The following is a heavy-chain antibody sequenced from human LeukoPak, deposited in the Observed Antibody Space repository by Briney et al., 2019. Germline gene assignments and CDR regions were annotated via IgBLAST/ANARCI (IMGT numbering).Heavy chain of an antibody. Sequence: PGGSLRLSCAASGFTFSNYAMTWVREAPGKGLDWISAIGDSGGGTYYADSVKGRFTISRDNSQDTLYLQMSNLRAEDTAVYYCAKGLYYYAMDVWGQGTAVTVSS. CDR3: AKGLYYYAMDV. CDR1: GFTFSNYA. V-gene: IGHV3-23*01. J-gene: IGHJ6*02. CDR2: IGDSGGGT.